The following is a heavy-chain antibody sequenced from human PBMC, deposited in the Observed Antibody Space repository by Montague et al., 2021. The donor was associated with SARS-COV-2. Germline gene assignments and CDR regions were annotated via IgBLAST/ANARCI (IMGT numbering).Heavy chain of an antibody. V-gene: IGHV4-39*07. Sequence: SETLSLTCTVSGGSTSSSSYYWGWIRQPPGKGLEWIGSIYYSGSTYYNPSLKSRVTISVDTSKNQFSLKLSSVTAADTAVYYCARDLNENSSSGGFDYWGQGTLVTVSS. CDR3: ARDLNENSSSGGFDY. CDR2: IYYSGST. D-gene: IGHD6-6*01. CDR1: GGSTSSSSYY. J-gene: IGHJ4*02.